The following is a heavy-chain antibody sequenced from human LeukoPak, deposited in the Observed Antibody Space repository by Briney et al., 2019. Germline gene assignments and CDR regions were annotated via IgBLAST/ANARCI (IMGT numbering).Heavy chain of an antibody. CDR3: AREIGSAIHY. CDR2: IYSGGST. D-gene: IGHD1-26*01. CDR1: GFTFSSYA. Sequence: PGGSLRLSCAASGFTFSSYAMSWVRQAPGKGLEWVSVIYSGGSTYYADSVKGRFTISRDNSKDTLYLQMNSLRAEDTAVYYCAREIGSAIHYWGQGTLVTVSS. V-gene: IGHV3-53*01. J-gene: IGHJ4*02.